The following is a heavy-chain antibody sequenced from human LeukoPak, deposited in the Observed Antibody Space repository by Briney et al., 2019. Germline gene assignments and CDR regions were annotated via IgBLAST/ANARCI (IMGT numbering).Heavy chain of an antibody. CDR2: IYYSGST. CDR3: ARHFSGAGELQRMGGYYFDY. V-gene: IGHV4-39*01. J-gene: IGHJ4*02. CDR1: GGSIISNSYY. Sequence: SETLSLTCTVSGGSIISNSYYWGWIRQPPGKGLEWIGSIYYSGSTYYNPSLKSRVTISVDTSKNQFSLKLSSVTAADTAVYYCARHFSGAGELQRMGGYYFDYWGQGTLVTVSS. D-gene: IGHD3-16*01.